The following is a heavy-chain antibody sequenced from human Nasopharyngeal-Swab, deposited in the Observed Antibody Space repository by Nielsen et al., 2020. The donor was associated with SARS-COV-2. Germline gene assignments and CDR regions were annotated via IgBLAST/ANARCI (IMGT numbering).Heavy chain of an antibody. D-gene: IGHD3-22*01. CDR2: LIPVFGTT. J-gene: IGHJ6*02. Sequence: WVRHAPGHWGGWVGGLIPVFGTTHYSQKFQDRLRVTADASTDTAYMELSSLRSDDTAVYYCARAITYYYDGSGSPSYGLDVWGQGTTVTVSS. CDR3: ARAITYYYDGSGSPSYGLDV. V-gene: IGHV1-69*01.